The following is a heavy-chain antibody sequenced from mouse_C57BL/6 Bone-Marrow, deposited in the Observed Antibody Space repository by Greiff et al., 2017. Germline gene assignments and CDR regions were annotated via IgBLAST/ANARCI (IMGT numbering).Heavy chain of an antibody. Sequence: EVMLVESGGGLVQPGGSLKLSCAASGFTFSDYGMAWVRQAPRKGPEWVAFLSNLAYSIYYADTVTGRFTISRENAKNTLYLEMSSLRSDDTAMYYWARKGYYRGWYFDVWGTGTTVTVSS. CDR3: ARKGYYRGWYFDV. CDR1: GFTFSDYG. CDR2: LSNLAYSI. J-gene: IGHJ1*03. D-gene: IGHD2-3*01. V-gene: IGHV5-15*04.